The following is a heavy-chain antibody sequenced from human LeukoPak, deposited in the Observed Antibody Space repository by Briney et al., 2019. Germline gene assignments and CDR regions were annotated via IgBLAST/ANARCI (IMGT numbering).Heavy chain of an antibody. V-gene: IGHV1-3*01. CDR2: INPDNGHT. CDR3: ARGTVWNDGKFDY. CDR1: GYSFATFA. J-gene: IGHJ4*02. Sequence: ASVKVSCKASGYSFATFAIHWVRQAPGQRLEWMGWINPDNGHTKYSEKLQGRVTMTSDTSATTAYMELSSLRSEDTAVYYCARGTVWNDGKFDYWGQGTLVTVSS. D-gene: IGHD1-1*01.